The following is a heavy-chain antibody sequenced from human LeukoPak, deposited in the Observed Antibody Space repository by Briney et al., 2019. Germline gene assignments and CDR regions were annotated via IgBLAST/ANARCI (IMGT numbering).Heavy chain of an antibody. Sequence: PGGSLRLSCVASGFTFSSYAMHWVRQAPGKGLEWVAVISYDGSNKYYADSVKGRFTISRDHSKNTLYLQMNSLRAEDTAVYYCARTLGATAANSPFDPWGQGTLVTVSS. D-gene: IGHD1-26*01. CDR1: GFTFSSYA. CDR2: ISYDGSNK. CDR3: ARTLGATAANSPFDP. J-gene: IGHJ5*02. V-gene: IGHV3-30*04.